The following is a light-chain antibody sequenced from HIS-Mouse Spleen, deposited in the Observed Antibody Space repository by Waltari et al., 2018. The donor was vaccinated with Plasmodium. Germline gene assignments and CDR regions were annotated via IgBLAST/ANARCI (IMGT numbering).Light chain of an antibody. V-gene: IGLV2-23*03. CDR2: EGS. Sequence: QSALTQPASASGSPGQSSLISCTGTSSDVGSYNIVSWYQQHPGKAPKHKIYEGSNPPSGVSNRFSGSKSGNTASLTISGLQAEDEADYYCCSYAGSSTFWVFGGGTKLTVL. CDR3: CSYAGSSTFWV. CDR1: SSDVGSYNI. J-gene: IGLJ3*02.